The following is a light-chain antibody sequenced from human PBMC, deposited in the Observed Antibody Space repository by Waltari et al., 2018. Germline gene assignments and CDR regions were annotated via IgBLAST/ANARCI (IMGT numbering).Light chain of an antibody. CDR1: QDISHY. CDR3: QKYTSAPRT. CDR2: EAS. V-gene: IGKV1-27*01. Sequence: DIQMNQSPSSLSAFVGDRVTITCRASQDISHYLAWYQQRPGQVPRLLIYEASTLQSGVPSRFSGSGSGTDFTLTISSLQPEDVATYYCQKYTSAPRTFGPGTKIEIK. J-gene: IGKJ3*01.